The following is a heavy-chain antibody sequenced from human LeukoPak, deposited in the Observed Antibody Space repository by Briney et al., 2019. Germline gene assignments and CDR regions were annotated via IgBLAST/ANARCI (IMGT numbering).Heavy chain of an antibody. J-gene: IGHJ4*02. V-gene: IGHV4-39*01. Sequence: PSETLSLTCTVSGGSISSSSYYWGWIRQPPGKGLEWIGSIYYSGSTYYNPSLKSRVTISVDTSKNQFSLKLSSVTAADTALYYCASGRGIVVVPAANYWGQGTLVTVSS. CDR3: ASGRGIVVVPAANY. D-gene: IGHD2-2*01. CDR2: IYYSGST. CDR1: GGSISSSSYY.